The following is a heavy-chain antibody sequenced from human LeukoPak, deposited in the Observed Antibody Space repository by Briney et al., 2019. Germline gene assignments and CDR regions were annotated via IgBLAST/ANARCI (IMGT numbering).Heavy chain of an antibody. V-gene: IGHV3-30*03. CDR2: ISYDGSNK. J-gene: IGHJ4*02. CDR3: VRDFRSADY. CDR1: GFTFSSYG. Sequence: QAGGSLRLSCAASGFTFSSYGMHWVRQAPGKGLEWVAVISYDGSNKYYADSVKGRFTISRDNSKNTLYLQMNSLRAEDTAVYYCVRDFRSADYWGQGTLVTVSS.